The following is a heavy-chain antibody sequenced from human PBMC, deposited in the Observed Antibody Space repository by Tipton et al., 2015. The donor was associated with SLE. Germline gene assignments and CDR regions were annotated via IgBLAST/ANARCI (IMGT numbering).Heavy chain of an antibody. CDR1: GDSITSDNHF. V-gene: IGHV4-61*02. J-gene: IGHJ6*04. CDR3: ARLQYIFGGMDV. D-gene: IGHD3-3*01. CDR2: IYVSGGT. Sequence: TLSLTCTVAGDSITSDNHFWSWIRQPAGKGLEWIGRIYVSGGTSYNPSLQSRVSVSKDTSKNQFSLKLTSVTAADTAVYYCARLQYIFGGMDVWGEGTTVTVSS.